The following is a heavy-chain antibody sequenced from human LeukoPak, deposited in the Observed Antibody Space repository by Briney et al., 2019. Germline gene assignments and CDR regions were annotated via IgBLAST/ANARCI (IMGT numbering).Heavy chain of an antibody. CDR2: TYYRSKWSN. D-gene: IGHD3-22*01. CDR3: ASSESGGYLFAY. V-gene: IGHV6-1*01. J-gene: IGHJ4*02. CDR1: GDSVSSNSAT. Sequence: SQTLSLTCAISGDSVSSNSATWNWIRQSPSRGLEWLGRTYYRSKWSNDYAVSVKSRITINPDTSKNLFSLQLNSVAPEDTAVYFCASSESGGYLFAYWGQGTLVTVSS.